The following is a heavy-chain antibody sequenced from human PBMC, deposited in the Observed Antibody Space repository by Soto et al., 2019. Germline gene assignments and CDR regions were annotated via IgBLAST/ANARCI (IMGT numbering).Heavy chain of an antibody. V-gene: IGHV1-69*13. D-gene: IGHD2-2*01. CDR3: ARSQGSSTSLENYYYYYYGMDV. Sequence: ASVKVSCKASGGTFSSYAISWVRQAPGQGLEWMGGIIPISDTTNYAQKFQGRVTITADESTSTAYMELSSLRSEDTAVYYCARSQGSSTSLENYYYYYYGMDVWGQGTTDTDSS. J-gene: IGHJ6*02. CDR1: GGTFSSYA. CDR2: IIPISDTT.